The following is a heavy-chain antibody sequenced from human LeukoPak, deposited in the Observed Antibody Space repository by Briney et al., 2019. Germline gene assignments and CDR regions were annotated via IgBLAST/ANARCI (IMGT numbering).Heavy chain of an antibody. CDR1: GDSVSSNSVT. D-gene: IGHD2-2*01. Sequence: SQTLSLTCALSGDSVSSNSVTWHGIRQSPSRGLEWLSRTYYRSTWYNDYAVSVRGRITVNPDTSKNQFSLHLNSVTPEDTAVYYCARRLTQYDCFDPWGQGILVTVSS. CDR3: ARRLTQYDCFDP. CDR2: TYYRSTWYN. J-gene: IGHJ5*02. V-gene: IGHV6-1*01.